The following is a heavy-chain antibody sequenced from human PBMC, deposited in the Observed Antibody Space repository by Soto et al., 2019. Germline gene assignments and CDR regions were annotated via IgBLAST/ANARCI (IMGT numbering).Heavy chain of an antibody. CDR3: AKGSGVLTYFDY. CDR1: GFTFISYA. Sequence: GGCLRLSCAASGFTFISYAMSWGRQAPGKGLEWVSAISGSGGSTYYADSVKGRFTISRDNSKNTLYLQMNSLRAEDTAVYYCAKGSGVLTYFDYWGQGTLVTVSS. CDR2: ISGSGGST. V-gene: IGHV3-23*01. D-gene: IGHD3-10*01. J-gene: IGHJ4*02.